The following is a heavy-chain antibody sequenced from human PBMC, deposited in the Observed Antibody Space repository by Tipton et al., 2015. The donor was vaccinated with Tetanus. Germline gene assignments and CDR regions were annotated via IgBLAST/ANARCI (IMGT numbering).Heavy chain of an antibody. CDR2: IIPIFGTI. J-gene: IGHJ4*02. V-gene: IGHV1-69*01. CDR3: ARPDRYCSGGSCYLALDY. D-gene: IGHD2-15*01. Sequence: QSGPEVKKPGSSVKVSCKTSGGSFSTYITSWVRQAPGQGLEWMGGIIPIFGTITYAPKFQGRVTITADEPTGTAYMELNSLISEDTAVYYCARPDRYCSGGSCYLALDYWGQGSMVTVSS. CDR1: GGSFSTYI.